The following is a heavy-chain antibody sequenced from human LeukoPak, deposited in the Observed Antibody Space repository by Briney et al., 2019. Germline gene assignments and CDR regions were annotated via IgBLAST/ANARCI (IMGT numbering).Heavy chain of an antibody. CDR1: GYTLTELS. CDR2: FDPEDGET. D-gene: IGHD5-24*01. J-gene: IGHJ4*02. V-gene: IGHV1-24*01. Sequence: GASVKVSCKVSGYTLTELSMHWVRQAPGKGLEWMGGFDPEDGETIYAQKFQGRVTMTEDTSTDTAYMELSSLRSEDTAVYYCATDFLMGGGDGYNWNFDYWGQGTLVTVSS. CDR3: ATDFLMGGGDGYNWNFDY.